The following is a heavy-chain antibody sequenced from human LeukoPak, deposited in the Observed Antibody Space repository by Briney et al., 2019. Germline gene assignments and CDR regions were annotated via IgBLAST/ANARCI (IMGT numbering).Heavy chain of an antibody. CDR3: ARDVDSSGWYSGRNYYYMDV. V-gene: IGHV3-53*01. CDR2: IYSGGST. J-gene: IGHJ6*03. D-gene: IGHD6-19*01. CDR1: GFTVRSNY. Sequence: GGSLRLSCAASGFTVRSNYMSWVRQAPGKGLEWVSVIYSGGSTYYADSVKGRFTISRDNSKNTLYLQMNSLRAEDTAVYYCARDVDSSGWYSGRNYYYMDVWGKGTTVTVSS.